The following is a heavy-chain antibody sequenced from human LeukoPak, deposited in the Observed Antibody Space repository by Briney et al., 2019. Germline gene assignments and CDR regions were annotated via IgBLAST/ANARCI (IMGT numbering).Heavy chain of an antibody. CDR1: GGTFSYYE. Sequence: SVKVSCKASGGTFSYYEINWVRQAPGQRLEWMGGITPMFGTTNYAQKFQGRVTIIADESTSTAYMEMSSLRSEDTALYYCATNSATRGNFFDSWGQGSLVTISS. J-gene: IGHJ4*02. CDR3: ATNSATRGNFFDS. D-gene: IGHD1-1*01. CDR2: ITPMFGTT. V-gene: IGHV1-69*13.